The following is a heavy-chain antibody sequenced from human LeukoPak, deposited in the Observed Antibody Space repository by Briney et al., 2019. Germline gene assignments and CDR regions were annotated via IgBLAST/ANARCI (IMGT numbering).Heavy chain of an antibody. Sequence: SETLSLTCSVSSGSISSSSYYWGWVRQPPGKGLEWIGSMFFTGNAYYNPSLKSRVTISVDTSENQFSLKLSSVTAADTAVYYCARTRTGYCSSTSCYTTNFDYWGQGTLVTVSS. CDR1: SGSISSSSYY. V-gene: IGHV4-39*07. D-gene: IGHD2-2*02. J-gene: IGHJ4*02. CDR3: ARTRTGYCSSTSCYTTNFDY. CDR2: MFFTGNA.